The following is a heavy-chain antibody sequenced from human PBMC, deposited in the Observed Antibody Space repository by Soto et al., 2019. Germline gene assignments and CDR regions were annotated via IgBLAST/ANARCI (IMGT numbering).Heavy chain of an antibody. Sequence: SETLSLTCTVSGGSISSSSYYWGWIRQPPGKGLEWIGSIYYSGSTYYNPSLKSRVTISVDTSKNQFSLKLSSVTAADTAVYYCARGVPYDFLNWFDPWGQGTLVTVSS. CDR2: IYYSGST. V-gene: IGHV4-39*01. CDR3: ARGVPYDFLNWFDP. J-gene: IGHJ5*02. CDR1: GGSISSSSYY. D-gene: IGHD3-3*01.